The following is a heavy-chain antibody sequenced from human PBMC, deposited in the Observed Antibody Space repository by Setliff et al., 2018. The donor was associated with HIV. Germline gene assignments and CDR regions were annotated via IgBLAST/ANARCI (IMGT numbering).Heavy chain of an antibody. J-gene: IGHJ4*02. CDR1: GYSIISSGW. D-gene: IGHD2-2*01. Sequence: PSETLSLTCAVSGYSIISSGWWHWVRQSPGKGLEWLGEISPSGTTNYNPSLESRVTMSMDKSENQFSLKLTSVTAADAAVYYCARGLVSDRTSFIFDYWGRGTLVTVSS. CDR3: ARGLVSDRTSFIFDY. V-gene: IGHV4-4*02. CDR2: ISPSGTT.